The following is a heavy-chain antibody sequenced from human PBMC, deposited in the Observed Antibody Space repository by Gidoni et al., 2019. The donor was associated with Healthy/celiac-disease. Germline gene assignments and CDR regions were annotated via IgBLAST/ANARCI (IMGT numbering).Heavy chain of an antibody. Sequence: EVQLVESGGGLVKPGGSLRLSCAASGFPFSSYSMNWVRQAPGKGLEWVSSISSSSSYIYYADSVKGRFTISRDNAKNSLYLQMNSLRAEDTAVYYCATPPRYCSSTSCYMEYYFDYWGQGTLVTVSS. CDR1: GFPFSSYS. J-gene: IGHJ4*02. CDR2: ISSSSSYI. D-gene: IGHD2-2*01. V-gene: IGHV3-21*01. CDR3: ATPPRYCSSTSCYMEYYFDY.